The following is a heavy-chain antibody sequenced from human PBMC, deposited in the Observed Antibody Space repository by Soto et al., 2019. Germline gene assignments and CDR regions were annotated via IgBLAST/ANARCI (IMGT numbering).Heavy chain of an antibody. CDR1: GYSFTSYW. D-gene: IGHD2-15*01. J-gene: IGHJ6*03. CDR3: ARDLCSGGSCYIMDV. Sequence: GESLKISCKGSGYSFTSYWIGWVRQMPGKGLEWMGIIYPGDSDTRYSPSFQGQVTISADKSISTAYLQMNSLRAEDTAVYYWARDLCSGGSCYIMDVWGKGTTVTVSS. CDR2: IYPGDSDT. V-gene: IGHV5-51*01.